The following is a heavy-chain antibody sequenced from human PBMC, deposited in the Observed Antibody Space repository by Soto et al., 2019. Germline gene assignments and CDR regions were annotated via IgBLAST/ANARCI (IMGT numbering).Heavy chain of an antibody. Sequence: QVQLQESGPGLVKPSQTRSRTCTVTGACISRDTYYWSWIRQYPGKGLEWIGYIYNSGNTYYNPSLRSRVTISVDTSKNQFSLKLSSVTAADTAVYYCARVDYNDYFVDYWGQGALVTVSS. CDR2: IYNSGNT. J-gene: IGHJ4*02. D-gene: IGHD4-17*01. CDR3: ARVDYNDYFVDY. CDR1: GACISRDTYY. V-gene: IGHV4-31*03.